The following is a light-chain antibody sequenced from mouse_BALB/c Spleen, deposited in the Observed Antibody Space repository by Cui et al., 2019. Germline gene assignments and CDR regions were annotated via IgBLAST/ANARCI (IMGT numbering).Light chain of an antibody. J-gene: IGKJ4*01. V-gene: IGKV5-37*01. Sequence: ILLTKSLATLSVLPRETVSLACRSSKSIYKNLHWYHQKSHRSPRLLIKYASNSISGIPSSFTGSGSGTDYTLSINSVKPEDEGIYYCHQDYSTFTFGSGTKLEIK. CDR2: YAS. CDR3: HQDYSTFT. CDR1: KSIYKN.